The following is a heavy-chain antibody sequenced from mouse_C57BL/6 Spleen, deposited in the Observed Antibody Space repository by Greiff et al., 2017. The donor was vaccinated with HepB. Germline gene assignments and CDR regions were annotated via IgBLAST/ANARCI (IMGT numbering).Heavy chain of an antibody. Sequence: VQRVESGPELVKPGASVKISCKASGYTFTDYYINWVKQRPGQGLEWIGWIYPGSGNTKYNEKFKGKATLTVDTSSSTAYMQLSSLTSEDSAVYFCARSASYYYGSSYYFDYWGQGTTLTVSS. CDR2: IYPGSGNT. V-gene: IGHV1-84*01. D-gene: IGHD1-1*01. CDR3: ARSASYYYGSSYYFDY. J-gene: IGHJ2*01. CDR1: GYTFTDYY.